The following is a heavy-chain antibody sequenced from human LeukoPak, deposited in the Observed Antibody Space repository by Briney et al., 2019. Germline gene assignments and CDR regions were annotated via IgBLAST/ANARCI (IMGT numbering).Heavy chain of an antibody. D-gene: IGHD6-13*01. J-gene: IGHJ4*02. CDR1: GGSFSGYY. Sequence: PSETLSLTCAVYGGSFSGYYWSWIRQPPGKGLEWIGEINHSGSTNYNPSLKGRVTISVDTSKNQFSLKLSSVTAADTAVYYCARKLVSRRAAAGRRDYWGQGTLVTVSS. CDR2: INHSGST. CDR3: ARKLVSRRAAAGRRDY. V-gene: IGHV4-34*01.